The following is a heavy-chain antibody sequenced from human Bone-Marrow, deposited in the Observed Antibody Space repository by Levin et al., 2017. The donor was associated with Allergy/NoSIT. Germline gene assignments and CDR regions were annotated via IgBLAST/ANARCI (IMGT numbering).Heavy chain of an antibody. CDR2: IRSSNGNV. Sequence: NPGGSLRLSCEASGFTFSSHTMNWVRQAPGKGLEWVSFIRSSNGNVYYADSVRGRFTISRDNAKNSLYLEMHSLRADDTGVYYCARTNSRDGYNYFFDSWGQGILVTVSS. CDR1: GFTFSSHT. D-gene: IGHD5-24*01. CDR3: ARTNSRDGYNYFFDS. J-gene: IGHJ4*02. V-gene: IGHV3-21*01.